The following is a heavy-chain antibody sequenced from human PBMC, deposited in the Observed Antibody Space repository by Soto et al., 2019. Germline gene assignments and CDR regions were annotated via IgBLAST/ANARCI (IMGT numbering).Heavy chain of an antibody. V-gene: IGHV3-33*01. CDR1: GFTFSSFG. D-gene: IGHD3-3*01. CDR2: IWYDGSKK. CDR3: ARDASYYSLWSGYYPSRNGMDV. Sequence: QVQVVVSGGGVVQPGRSLRLSCAASGFTFSSFGMHWVRQAPGKGLEWVSLIWYDGSKKSYGDSVKGRFTISRDNSRNKVYLQMNSLRADDTAVYYCARDASYYSLWSGYYPSRNGMDVWGQGTTVTVSS. J-gene: IGHJ6*02.